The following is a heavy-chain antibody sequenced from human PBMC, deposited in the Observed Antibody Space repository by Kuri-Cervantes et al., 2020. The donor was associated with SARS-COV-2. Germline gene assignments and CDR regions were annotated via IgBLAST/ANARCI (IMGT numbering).Heavy chain of an antibody. CDR2: IYYSGST. V-gene: IGHV4-39*07. CDR1: GGSISSSSYY. CDR3: ARVGVVIAIPDY. Sequence: SETLSLTCTVSGGSISSSSYYWGWIRQPPGKGLEWIGSIYYSGSTYYNPSLKSRVNISVDTSKNQFSLKLSSVTAADTAVYYCARVGVVIAIPDYWGQGTLVTVSS. D-gene: IGHD2-21*01. J-gene: IGHJ4*02.